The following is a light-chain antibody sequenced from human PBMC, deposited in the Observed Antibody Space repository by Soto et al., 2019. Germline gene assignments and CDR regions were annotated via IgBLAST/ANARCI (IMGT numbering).Light chain of an antibody. CDR2: EVN. CDR1: NSDVGGYNY. Sequence: QSALTQPPSASGSPGQSVTISCTGTNSDVGGYNYVSCYQQYPGKAPKLIIYEVNERPSGVPDRFSGSTSGNTASLTVSGLQAADEADYYCSSYAGSNWYVFGTGTKLTVL. V-gene: IGLV2-8*01. CDR3: SSYAGSNWYV. J-gene: IGLJ1*01.